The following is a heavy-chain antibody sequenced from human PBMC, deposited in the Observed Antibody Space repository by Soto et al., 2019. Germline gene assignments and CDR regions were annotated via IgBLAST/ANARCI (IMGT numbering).Heavy chain of an antibody. J-gene: IGHJ4*02. CDR1: GGSISSGGYS. V-gene: IGHV4-30-2*01. CDR2: IYHSGST. Sequence: SETLSLTCAVSGGSISSGGYSWSWIRQPPGKGLEWIGYIYHSGSTYYNPSLKSRVTISVDRSKNQFSLKLSSVTAADTAVYYCACSRYDILTGYNYFDYWGQGTLVTVSS. D-gene: IGHD3-9*01. CDR3: ACSRYDILTGYNYFDY.